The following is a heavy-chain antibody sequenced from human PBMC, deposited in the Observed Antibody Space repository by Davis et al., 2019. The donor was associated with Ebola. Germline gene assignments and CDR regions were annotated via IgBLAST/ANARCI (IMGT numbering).Heavy chain of an antibody. J-gene: IGHJ3*02. D-gene: IGHD5-12*01. CDR1: GYSFTSYW. CDR3: ARPGYGAFDI. V-gene: IGHV5-10-1*01. CDR2: IDPSDSYT. Sequence: GESLKISCKGSGYSFTSYWISWVRQMPGKGLEWMGRIDPSDSYTNYSPSFQGHVTISADKSISTAYLQWSSLKASDTAIYYCARPGYGAFDIWGQGTMVTVSS.